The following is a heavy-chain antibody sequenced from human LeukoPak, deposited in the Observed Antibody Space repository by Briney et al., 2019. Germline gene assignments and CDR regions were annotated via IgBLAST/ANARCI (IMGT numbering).Heavy chain of an antibody. Sequence: PGGSLRLSCAASGFIVSSYEMNWVRQAPGKGLEWVAVISYDGSNKYYADSVKGRFTISRDNSKNTLYLQMNSLRAEDAAVYYRAKDKAYYYYGSGSFLMNPYYFDYWGQGTLVTVSS. V-gene: IGHV3-30*18. J-gene: IGHJ4*02. D-gene: IGHD3-10*01. CDR2: ISYDGSNK. CDR1: GFIVSSYE. CDR3: AKDKAYYYYGSGSFLMNPYYFDY.